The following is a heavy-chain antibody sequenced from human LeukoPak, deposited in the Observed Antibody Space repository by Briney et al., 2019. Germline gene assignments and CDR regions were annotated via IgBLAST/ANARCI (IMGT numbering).Heavy chain of an antibody. CDR2: IHYSGSA. CDR3: ARRTAAAGPFDS. V-gene: IGHV4-39*01. D-gene: IGHD6-13*01. CDR1: GGSISGSSYY. Sequence: SEALSLTCTVSGGSISGSSYYWGWIRQPPGKALQYIGNIHYSGSAYYKPSLKSRVAISVDTSKNQFSLKVSSVTAADTAVYYCARRTAAAGPFDSWGQGTLVTVSS. J-gene: IGHJ4*02.